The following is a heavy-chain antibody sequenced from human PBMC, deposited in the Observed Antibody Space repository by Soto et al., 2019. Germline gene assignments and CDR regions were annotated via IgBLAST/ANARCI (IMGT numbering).Heavy chain of an antibody. Sequence: ASVKVSCKASGYTFTSYYMHWVRQAPGQGLEWMGIINPSGGSTSYAQKFQGRVTMTRDTSTSTVYMELSSLRSEDTAVYYCANDYGDYYFDYWGQGTLVTVSS. D-gene: IGHD4-17*01. CDR2: INPSGGST. J-gene: IGHJ4*02. CDR1: GYTFTSYY. CDR3: ANDYGDYYFDY. V-gene: IGHV1-46*03.